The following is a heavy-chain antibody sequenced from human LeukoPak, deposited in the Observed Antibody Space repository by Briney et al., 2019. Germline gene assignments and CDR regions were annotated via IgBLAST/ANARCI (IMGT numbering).Heavy chain of an antibody. CDR3: ARDRDGGNHFDY. Sequence: GGSLRLSCAASGNYWMHWVRQAPGKGLEWVAVIWYDGSNKYYADSVKGRFTISRDNSKNTLYLQMNSLRAEDTAVYYCARDRDGGNHFDYWGQGTLVTVSS. CDR2: IWYDGSNK. CDR1: GNYW. V-gene: IGHV3-33*08. D-gene: IGHD4-23*01. J-gene: IGHJ4*02.